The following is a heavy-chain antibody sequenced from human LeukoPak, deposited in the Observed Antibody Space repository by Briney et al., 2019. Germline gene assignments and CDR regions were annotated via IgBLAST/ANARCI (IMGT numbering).Heavy chain of an antibody. D-gene: IGHD3-22*01. CDR2: IFPGDSDT. V-gene: IGHV5-51*01. Sequence: GESLKISCKGSGYSFTSYWIGWVRQMPGKGLEWMGIIFPGDSDTTYSPSFQGQVTISAGKSISTAYLQWSSLKASDTAMYYCARRAGYYDSSGYYSFDYWGQGTLVTVSS. CDR3: ARRAGYYDSSGYYSFDY. J-gene: IGHJ4*02. CDR1: GYSFTSYW.